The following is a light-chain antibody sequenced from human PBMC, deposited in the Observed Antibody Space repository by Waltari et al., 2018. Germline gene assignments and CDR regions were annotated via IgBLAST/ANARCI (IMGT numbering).Light chain of an antibody. Sequence: QSVLTHPPTESGTPGQRVPLSGYGSSSNTRRNTVNDYQQLPGTAPKLLIYSNNQRPSGVPDRFSGSKSGTSASLAISGLQSEDEADYYCAAWDDSLNGPWVFGGGTKLTVL. J-gene: IGLJ3*02. CDR3: AAWDDSLNGPWV. CDR2: SNN. V-gene: IGLV1-44*01. CDR1: SSNTRRNT.